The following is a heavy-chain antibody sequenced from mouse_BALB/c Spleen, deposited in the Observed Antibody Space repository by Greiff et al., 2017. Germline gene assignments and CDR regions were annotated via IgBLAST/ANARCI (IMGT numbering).Heavy chain of an antibody. Sequence: QVQLKESGAELMKPGASVKISCKATGYTFSSYWIEWVKQRPGHGLEWIGEILPGSGSTNYNEKFKGKATFTADTSSNTAYMQLSSLTSEDSAVYYCARGGVTTAGFAYWGQGTLVTVSA. V-gene: IGHV1-9*01. CDR1: GYTFSSYW. CDR2: ILPGSGST. CDR3: ARGGVTTAGFAY. J-gene: IGHJ3*01. D-gene: IGHD1-2*01.